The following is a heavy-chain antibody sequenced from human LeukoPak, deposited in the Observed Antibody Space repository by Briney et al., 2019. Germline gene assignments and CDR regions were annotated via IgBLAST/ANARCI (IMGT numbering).Heavy chain of an antibody. Sequence: PGGSLRLSCAASGFTFSTYSVNWVRQAPGKGLEWVSSISGSNTYIYYADSVKGRFTISRDNAKNSLYLQMNSLRAEDTAVYYCARAVWEFGSYYFDYWGQGTLVTVSS. CDR1: GFTFSTYS. V-gene: IGHV3-21*01. CDR2: ISGSNTYI. CDR3: ARAVWEFGSYYFDY. J-gene: IGHJ4*02. D-gene: IGHD6-6*01.